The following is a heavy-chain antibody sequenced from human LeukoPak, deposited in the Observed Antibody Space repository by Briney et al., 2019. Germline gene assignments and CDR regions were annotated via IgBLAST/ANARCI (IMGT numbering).Heavy chain of an antibody. J-gene: IGHJ6*03. D-gene: IGHD3-3*01. Sequence: SETLSLICTVSGGSISSHYWNWIRQPPGKGLEWIGYIYDSGSTNYNPSLKRRVTMSVDTSTNQFSLRLSSVTAADTAVYYCATAVRGSAYYTPYYYYYMDVWGKGTTVTVSS. CDR2: IYDSGST. CDR1: GGSISSHY. CDR3: ATAVRGSAYYTPYYYYYMDV. V-gene: IGHV4-59*11.